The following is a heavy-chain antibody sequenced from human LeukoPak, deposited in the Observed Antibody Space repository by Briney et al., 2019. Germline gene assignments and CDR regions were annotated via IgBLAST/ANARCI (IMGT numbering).Heavy chain of an antibody. J-gene: IGHJ4*02. Sequence: GGSLRLSCAVSGFTFDDYAMHWVRQVPGKGLEWVSGISWNSDSIAYGDFVKGRFAISRDNAKNSLYLQMNSLRPEDTALYYCATNGGGDSGYGNFDYWGQGTLVTVSS. CDR3: ATNGGGDSGYGNFDY. CDR2: ISWNSDSI. CDR1: GFTFDDYA. V-gene: IGHV3-9*01. D-gene: IGHD5-12*01.